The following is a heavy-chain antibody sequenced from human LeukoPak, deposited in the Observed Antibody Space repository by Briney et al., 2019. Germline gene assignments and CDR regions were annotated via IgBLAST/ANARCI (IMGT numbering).Heavy chain of an antibody. Sequence: PSETLSLTCTVSGGSISGYYWNWSRQPPGKGVEWIGNLYYMRGAWYKSSLKSRVTTSVDTSRNEFSLKLSSVTAADTAVYYCARHKNPWLVWGPFDYWGQGTLVTVSS. CDR3: ARHKNPWLVWGPFDY. J-gene: IGHJ4*02. CDR2: LYYMRGA. CDR1: GGSISGYY. D-gene: IGHD6-19*01. V-gene: IGHV4-59*08.